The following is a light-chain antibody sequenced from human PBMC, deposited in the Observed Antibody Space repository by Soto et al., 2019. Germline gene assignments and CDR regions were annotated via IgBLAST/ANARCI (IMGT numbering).Light chain of an antibody. CDR3: SSYTSSTTPYV. V-gene: IGLV2-14*03. Sequence: QPALTHPVSVSGAHRHSISIFCTETSSDVGGYNYVSWYQRHPGKAPKLMIFDVSNRPSGVSNRFSGSKSANTASLTISGLQAEDEADYFCSSYTSSTTPYVFGTGTKVTVL. J-gene: IGLJ1*01. CDR1: SSDVGGYNY. CDR2: DVS.